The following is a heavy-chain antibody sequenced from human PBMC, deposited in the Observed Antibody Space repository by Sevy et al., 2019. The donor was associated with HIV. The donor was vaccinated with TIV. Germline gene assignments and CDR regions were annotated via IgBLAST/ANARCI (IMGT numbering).Heavy chain of an antibody. Sequence: ASVKVSCKASGYTFTSYGISWVRQAPGQGLEWMGWISAYNGNTNYAQKLQGRVTMTTDTSTSTAYMELRSLGSDDTAVYYCARGTSITIFGVARGYDAFDIWGQGTMVTVSS. CDR2: ISAYNGNT. CDR1: GYTFTSYG. D-gene: IGHD3-3*01. CDR3: ARGTSITIFGVARGYDAFDI. V-gene: IGHV1-18*01. J-gene: IGHJ3*02.